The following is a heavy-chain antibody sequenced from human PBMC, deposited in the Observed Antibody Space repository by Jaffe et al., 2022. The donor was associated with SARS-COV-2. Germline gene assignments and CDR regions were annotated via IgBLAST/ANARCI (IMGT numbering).Heavy chain of an antibody. CDR2: IYTSGST. V-gene: IGHV4-61*02. CDR3: ARDHEPYYYDSSGYYTKTDAFDI. D-gene: IGHD3-22*01. Sequence: QVQLQESGPGLVKPSQTLSLTCTVSGGSISSGSYYWSWIRQPAGKGLEWIGRIYTSGSTNYNPSLKSRVTISVDTSKNQFSLKLSSVTAADTAVYYCARDHEPYYYDSSGYYTKTDAFDIWGQGTMVTVSS. CDR1: GGSISSGSYY. J-gene: IGHJ3*02.